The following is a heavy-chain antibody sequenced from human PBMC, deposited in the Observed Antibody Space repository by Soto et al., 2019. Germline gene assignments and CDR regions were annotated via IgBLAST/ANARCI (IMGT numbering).Heavy chain of an antibody. Sequence: SETLSLTCTVSGGSISSYYWSWIRQPPGKGLEWIGYIYYSGSTNYDPSLKSRVTISVDTSKNQFSLKLSSVTAADTAVYYCAGAWENFDYWGQGTLVTVSS. D-gene: IGHD1-26*01. CDR2: IYYSGST. CDR1: GGSISSYY. J-gene: IGHJ4*02. V-gene: IGHV4-59*01. CDR3: AGAWENFDY.